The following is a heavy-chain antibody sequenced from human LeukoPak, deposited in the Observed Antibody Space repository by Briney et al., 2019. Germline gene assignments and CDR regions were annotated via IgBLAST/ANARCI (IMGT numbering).Heavy chain of an antibody. CDR1: GFTFSIYW. CDR2: INSDGSST. CDR3: ARDEDWSGYYGAFDI. J-gene: IGHJ3*02. V-gene: IGHV3-74*01. Sequence: GGSLRLSCAASGFTFSIYWMHWVRQAPGKGLVWVSRINSDGSSTSYADSVKGRFTISRDNAKNTLYLQMDSLRAEDTAVYYCARDEDWSGYYGAFDIWGQGTMVTVSS. D-gene: IGHD3-3*01.